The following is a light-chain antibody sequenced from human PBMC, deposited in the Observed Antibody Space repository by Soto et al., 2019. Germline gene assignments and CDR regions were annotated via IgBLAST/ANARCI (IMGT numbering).Light chain of an antibody. CDR2: STT. J-gene: IGLJ3*02. CDR1: TGAVTSGYF. CDR3: LLYYGGSWV. V-gene: IGLV7-43*01. Sequence: QTVVTQEPSLTVSPGGTVTLTCTSSTGAVTSGYFPNWFQQKPGQAPRALIYSTTNKYSWTPARFSGSLLGGKAALTLSGVQPVDEAEYFCLLYYGGSWVFGGGTKLTVL.